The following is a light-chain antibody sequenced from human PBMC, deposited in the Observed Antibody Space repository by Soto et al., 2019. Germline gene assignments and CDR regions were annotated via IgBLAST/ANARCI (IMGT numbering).Light chain of an antibody. CDR3: TSWTTSTTMI. CDR2: DVN. Sequence: QSVLTQPASVSGSPGQSITISCTGTSSDIGAYNFVSWYQQHPGTAHKLMLYDVNIRPSGVSHLFSGSTSGNTASPTISGLHAEDEADYYCTSWTTSTTMIFGGGTKLTVL. V-gene: IGLV2-14*03. CDR1: SSDIGAYNF. J-gene: IGLJ2*01.